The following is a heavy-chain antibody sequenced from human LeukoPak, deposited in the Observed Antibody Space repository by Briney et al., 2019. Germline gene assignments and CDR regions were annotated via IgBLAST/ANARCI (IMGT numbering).Heavy chain of an antibody. D-gene: IGHD3-22*01. J-gene: IGHJ4*02. CDR1: GFTFSSYS. CDR3: ARDFGYDSSGYYAPGY. V-gene: IGHV3-21*01. CDR2: ISSSSSYI. Sequence: GGSLRLSCAASGFTFSSYSMNWVRQAPGKGLEWVSFISSSSSYIYYADSVKGRFTISRDNAKNSLYLQMNSLRAEDTAVYYCARDFGYDSSGYYAPGYWGQGTLVTVSS.